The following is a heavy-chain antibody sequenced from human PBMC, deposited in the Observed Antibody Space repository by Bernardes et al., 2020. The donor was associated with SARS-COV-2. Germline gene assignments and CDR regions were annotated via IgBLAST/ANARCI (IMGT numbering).Heavy chain of an antibody. CDR1: GFSINSYG. D-gene: IGHD4-17*01. CDR3: ARDSRFGDSPPLDY. Sequence: SLRLSCAASGFSINSYGMYWVRNAPAKGLDWVAVIWYDGSNKSYADSVKGRLTTSRDNSKNTLYLQMNSLRAEDTAVYYCARDSRFGDSPPLDYWGQGTLVTVS. J-gene: IGHJ4*02. V-gene: IGHV3-33*08. CDR2: IWYDGSNK.